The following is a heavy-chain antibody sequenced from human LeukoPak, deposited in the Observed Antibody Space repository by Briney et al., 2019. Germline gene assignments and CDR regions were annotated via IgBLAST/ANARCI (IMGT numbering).Heavy chain of an antibody. J-gene: IGHJ4*02. V-gene: IGHV1-69*13. CDR2: IIPIFGTA. CDR1: GGTFSSYA. D-gene: IGHD1-26*01. CDR3: ARDRKVGATTRPFDY. Sequence: GASVKVSCKASGGTFSSYAISWVRQAPGQGLEWMGGIIPIFGTANYAQKFQGRVTITADESTSTAYMELSSLRSEDTAVYYCARDRKVGATTRPFDYWGQGTLVTVSS.